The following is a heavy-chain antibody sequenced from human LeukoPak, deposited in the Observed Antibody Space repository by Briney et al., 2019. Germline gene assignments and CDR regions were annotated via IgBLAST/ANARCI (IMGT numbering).Heavy chain of an antibody. CDR3: AKDRCSNGIGCYYYYMDV. CDR2: ISSSGSTI. J-gene: IGHJ6*03. Sequence: GGSLRLSYAASGFTFSSYEMNWVRQAPGKGLEWVRYISSSGSTIYYADSVKGRFTISRDNAKNSLYLQMNSLRAEDTAVYYCAKDRCSNGIGCYYYYMDVWGKGTTVTISS. CDR1: GFTFSSYE. D-gene: IGHD2-8*01. V-gene: IGHV3-48*03.